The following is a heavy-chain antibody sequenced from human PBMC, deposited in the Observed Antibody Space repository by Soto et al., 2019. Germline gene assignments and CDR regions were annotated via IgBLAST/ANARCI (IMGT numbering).Heavy chain of an antibody. D-gene: IGHD3-22*01. CDR3: ARDQLYYNDISGRPLNAFDV. V-gene: IGHV3-48*01. J-gene: IGHJ3*01. CDR2: IGIGSSTK. CDR1: GFTFRNYG. Sequence: GGSLRLSCAASGFTFRNYGMNWVRQAPGKGLEWVSYIGIGSSTKYYAVSVKGRFTISRDNAKNSLYLQMNSLGAEDTAVYYCARDQLYYNDISGRPLNAFDVWGQGTMVTVSS.